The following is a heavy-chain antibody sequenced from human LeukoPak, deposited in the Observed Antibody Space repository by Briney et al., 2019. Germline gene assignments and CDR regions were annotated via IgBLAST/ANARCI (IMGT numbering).Heavy chain of an antibody. CDR1: GYSFTTYW. CDR2: IYPGDSDT. D-gene: IGHD3-10*01. J-gene: IGHJ3*02. CDR3: ARNRDSGSLDAFDI. Sequence: GESLKISCKGSGYSFTTYWIGWVRPMPGKGLEWVGIIYPGDSDTRYSPSFQGQVTISGAKSISTAYLQWSSLKASDTAMYYCARNRDSGSLDAFDIWGQGTMVTVSS. V-gene: IGHV5-51*01.